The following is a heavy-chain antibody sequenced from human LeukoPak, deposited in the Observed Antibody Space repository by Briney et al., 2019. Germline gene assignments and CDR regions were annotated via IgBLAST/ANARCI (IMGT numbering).Heavy chain of an antibody. J-gene: IGHJ4*02. CDR3: ARAPTVYYDSSGYYSVLYY. CDR1: GGTFSSYA. D-gene: IGHD3-22*01. Sequence: SVKVSCKASGGTFSSYAISWVRQAPGQGLEWMGGIIPIFGTANYAQKFQGRVTITADKSTSTAYMELSSLRSEDTAVYYCARAPTVYYDSSGYYSVLYYWGQGTLVTVSS. CDR2: IIPIFGTA. V-gene: IGHV1-69*06.